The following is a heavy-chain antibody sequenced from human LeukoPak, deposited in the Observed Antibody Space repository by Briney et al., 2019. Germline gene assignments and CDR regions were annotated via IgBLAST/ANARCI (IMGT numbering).Heavy chain of an antibody. CDR2: ISNSGSKI. CDR3: AAGGYVGDF. V-gene: IGHV3-48*03. Sequence: GGSLRLSCAASGFTFSSYEMNWVRQAPGKGLEGVSYISNSGSKIFYADSVKGRFTISRDNAKNSLYLQMDTLRAEATAFYSWAAGGYVGDFWGQGTLVTVSS. D-gene: IGHD3-10*01. CDR1: GFTFSSYE. J-gene: IGHJ4*02.